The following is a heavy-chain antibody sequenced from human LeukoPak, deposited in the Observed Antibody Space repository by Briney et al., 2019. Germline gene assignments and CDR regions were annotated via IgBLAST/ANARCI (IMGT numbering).Heavy chain of an antibody. CDR2: ISGSSSYI. J-gene: IGHJ4*02. Sequence: GGSLRLSCAASGFTFSSYSMNWVRQAPGKGLEWVSSISGSSSYIFYADSVKGRFTISRDNAKNSLYLQMNSLRAEDTAVYYCARVPADYWGQGTLVTVSS. CDR3: ARVPADY. CDR1: GFTFSSYS. V-gene: IGHV3-21*01.